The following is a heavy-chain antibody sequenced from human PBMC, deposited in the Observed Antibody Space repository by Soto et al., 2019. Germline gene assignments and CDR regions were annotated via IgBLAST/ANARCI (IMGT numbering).Heavy chain of an antibody. CDR2: INPSGATT. V-gene: IGHV1-46*01. D-gene: IGHD3-10*01. Sequence: ASVKVSCKASGYTFASYFLHWMRQAPGQGLEWMGMINPSGATTSYAQKFQGRVTITRDTSTSTVYMDLSSLKSEDTAVYYCAREFPRVRGVYYSGLDVWGQGTTVTVSS. J-gene: IGHJ6*02. CDR3: AREFPRVRGVYYSGLDV. CDR1: GYTFASYF.